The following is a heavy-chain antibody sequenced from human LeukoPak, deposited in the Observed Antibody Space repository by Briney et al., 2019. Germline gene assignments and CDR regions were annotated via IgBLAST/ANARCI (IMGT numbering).Heavy chain of an antibody. CDR2: IRSNGENT. D-gene: IGHD6-19*01. V-gene: IGHV3-64D*09. J-gene: IGHJ4*02. CDR3: VKTRVGGGWYGYYLDY. Sequence: GGSLRLSRSASGFAFSSFPMHWVRQAPGKGLEYVSVIRSNGENTDYADSVKGRFTISRDNSKNTLYLHMSSLRPEDTAIYYCVKTRVGGGWYGYYLDYWGQGTLVTVSS. CDR1: GFAFSSFP.